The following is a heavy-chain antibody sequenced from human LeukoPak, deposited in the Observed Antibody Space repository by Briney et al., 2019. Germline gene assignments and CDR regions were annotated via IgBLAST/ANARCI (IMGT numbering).Heavy chain of an antibody. D-gene: IGHD1-26*01. J-gene: IGHJ4*02. CDR2: IGNSDTST. Sequence: GGSLRLSCAASGVTFSSYAMSWVRQAPGKGLEWVSTIGNSDTSTYYADSVKGRFTISRDNSKTSLYLKMNSLRAEDTAIYYCAKAWDWESNFLFEYWGQGTLVTVSS. CDR3: AKAWDWESNFLFEY. CDR1: GVTFSSYA. V-gene: IGHV3-23*01.